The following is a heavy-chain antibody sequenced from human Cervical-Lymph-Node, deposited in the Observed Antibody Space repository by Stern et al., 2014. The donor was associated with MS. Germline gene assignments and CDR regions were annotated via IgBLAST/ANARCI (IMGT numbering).Heavy chain of an antibody. Sequence: QLQLQESGPGLVKPSQTLSLTCTVSGGSISSGGYYWSWIRQHPGKGLEWIGYIYYSGSTYYNPSLKSRVTISVDTSKNQFSLKLSSVTAADTAVYYCARAVTPYCYDSSGLYFDYWGQGTLVTVSS. CDR3: ARAVTPYCYDSSGLYFDY. J-gene: IGHJ4*02. CDR2: IYYSGST. CDR1: GGSISSGGYY. V-gene: IGHV4-31*03. D-gene: IGHD3-22*01.